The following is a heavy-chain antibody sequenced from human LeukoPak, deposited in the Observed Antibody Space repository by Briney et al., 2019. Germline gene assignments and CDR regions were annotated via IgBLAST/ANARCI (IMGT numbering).Heavy chain of an antibody. CDR1: GFTFSSYA. D-gene: IGHD5-12*01. Sequence: PSGGSLRLSCAASGFTFSSYAMSWVRQAPGKGLEWVSAISGSGGSTYYADSVKGRFTISRDNSKNTLHLQMNSLRAEDTAVYYCAKELLAPPYFDYWGQGTLVTVSS. CDR2: ISGSGGST. V-gene: IGHV3-23*01. CDR3: AKELLAPPYFDY. J-gene: IGHJ4*02.